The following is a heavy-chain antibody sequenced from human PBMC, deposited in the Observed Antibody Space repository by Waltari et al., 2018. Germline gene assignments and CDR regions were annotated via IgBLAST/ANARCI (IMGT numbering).Heavy chain of an antibody. Sequence: QGKTKEAGPGRVKPSETRVTTCTDSGYASSSGIYGGGNWQPPGKGLEWIGSIYHSGSTYYNPSLKSRVTISVDTSKNQFSLKLSSVTAADTAVYYCARDHLDDSGDYPLDYWGQGTLVTVSS. D-gene: IGHD4-17*01. CDR3: ARDHLDDSGDYPLDY. V-gene: IGHV4-38-2*02. CDR2: IYHSGST. J-gene: IGHJ4*02. CDR1: GYASSSGIY.